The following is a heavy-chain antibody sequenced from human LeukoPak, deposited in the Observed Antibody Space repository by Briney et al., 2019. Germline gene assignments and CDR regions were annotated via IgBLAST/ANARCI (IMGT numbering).Heavy chain of an antibody. CDR2: INPSGGST. Sequence: ASVTVSCKASGYTFTSYYMRWVRQAPGQGLEWMGIINPSGGSTSYAQKFQGRVTMTRDTSTSTVYMELSSLRSEDTAVYYCAREDLTYDSSGYYYPTGVYWGQGTLVTVSS. CDR1: GYTFTSYY. V-gene: IGHV1-46*01. CDR3: AREDLTYDSSGYYYPTGVY. J-gene: IGHJ4*02. D-gene: IGHD3-22*01.